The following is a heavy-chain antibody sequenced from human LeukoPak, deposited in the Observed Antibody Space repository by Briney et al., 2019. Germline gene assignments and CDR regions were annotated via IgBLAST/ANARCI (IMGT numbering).Heavy chain of an antibody. CDR2: IIPIFGTA. CDR1: GGTFSSYA. J-gene: IGHJ6*02. V-gene: IGHV1-69*13. CDR3: ARDYRSSSHKVPRYYGMDV. D-gene: IGHD6-13*01. Sequence: GASVKVSCKASGGTFSSYAISWVRQAPGQGLEWMGGIIPIFGTANYAQKFQGRVTITADESTSTAYMELSSLRSEDTAVYYCARDYRSSSHKVPRYYGMDVWGQGTTVTVSS.